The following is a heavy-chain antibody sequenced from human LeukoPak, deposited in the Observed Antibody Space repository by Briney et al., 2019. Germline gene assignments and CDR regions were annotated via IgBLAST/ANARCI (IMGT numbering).Heavy chain of an antibody. V-gene: IGHV3-48*03. CDR1: GFIFSSYE. CDR2: ISSSGSTI. CDR3: ARVDYGDYYADY. D-gene: IGHD4-17*01. J-gene: IGHJ4*02. Sequence: PGGSLRLSCAASGFIFSSYEMNWVRQAPGKGLEWVSYISSSGSTIYYADSVKGRFTISRDNAKNSLYLQMNSLRAEDTAVYYCARVDYGDYYADYWGQGTLVTVSS.